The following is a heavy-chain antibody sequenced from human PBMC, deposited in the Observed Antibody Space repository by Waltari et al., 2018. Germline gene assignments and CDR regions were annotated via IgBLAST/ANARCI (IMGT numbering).Heavy chain of an antibody. CDR2: IHNSGRT. D-gene: IGHD2-15*01. CDR1: GASLSSEYW. CDR3: AADRGNGLYFDY. Sequence: QVQLQESGPGLVRRSGTLSPTCAVSGASLSSEYWGSWVRQSPGKGLEWIGQIHNSGRTYSTPSLKSRITISVDKSRNQFSLNLSSVHDADTAVYYCAADRGNGLYFDYWGQGTLVTVSS. J-gene: IGHJ4*02. V-gene: IGHV4-4*02.